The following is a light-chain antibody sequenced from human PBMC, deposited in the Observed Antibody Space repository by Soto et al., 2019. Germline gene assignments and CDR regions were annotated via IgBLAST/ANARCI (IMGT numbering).Light chain of an antibody. J-gene: IGLJ1*01. CDR2: DVK. CDR3: CSYAGDYTFV. CDR1: SSDVGGYNY. V-gene: IGLV2-11*01. Sequence: QSALTQPRSVSGSPGQSVTLSCTDTSSDVGGYNYVTWYQQYPGKAPKVMIYDVKTRPSGVPDRFSGSKSGNTASLTISGLQAEDEADYYCCSYAGDYTFVFGTGTKLTVL.